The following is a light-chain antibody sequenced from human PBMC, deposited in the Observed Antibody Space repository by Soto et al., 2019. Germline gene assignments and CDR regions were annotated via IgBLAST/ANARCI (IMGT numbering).Light chain of an antibody. CDR2: SSS. J-gene: IGKJ5*01. Sequence: DIQMTQSPSSLSASPGDRVVITCRASRDIATYLNWYQQKPGKAPKLLIFSSSILQTGVPSRFRGSASGTTFTLTIASLQPEDFATYYCQPTYSTSTFGQATRLEIK. CDR3: QPTYSTST. CDR1: RDIATY. V-gene: IGKV1-39*01.